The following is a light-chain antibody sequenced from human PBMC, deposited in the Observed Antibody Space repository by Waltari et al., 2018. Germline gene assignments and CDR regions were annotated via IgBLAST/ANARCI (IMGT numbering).Light chain of an antibody. CDR1: SSGVGGYDY. Sequence: QSALTQPRSVSGSPGQAVTISCTGTSSGVGGYDYVSWYQQNPGKAPKLMVFDVNRRPSGVPDRFSGSKSGNTASLTISGLQAEDEADYYCCSYAGSYTWVFGTGTKVTVL. CDR2: DVN. J-gene: IGLJ1*01. CDR3: CSYAGSYTWV. V-gene: IGLV2-11*01.